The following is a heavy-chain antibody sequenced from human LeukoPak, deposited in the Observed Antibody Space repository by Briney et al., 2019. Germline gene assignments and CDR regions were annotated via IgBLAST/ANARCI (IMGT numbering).Heavy chain of an antibody. D-gene: IGHD3-3*01. CDR1: GFTFSRYW. CDR2: IKQDRSEK. Sequence: GGSLRLSCAASGFTFSRYWMTWVRQAPGKGLEWVANIKQDRSEKYYVDSVKGRFTISRDNAKNSLYLQMNSLRAEDTAVYYCARDRWVDFWSGYYPRNYYYMDVWGKGTTVTVSS. V-gene: IGHV3-7*01. J-gene: IGHJ6*03. CDR3: ARDRWVDFWSGYYPRNYYYMDV.